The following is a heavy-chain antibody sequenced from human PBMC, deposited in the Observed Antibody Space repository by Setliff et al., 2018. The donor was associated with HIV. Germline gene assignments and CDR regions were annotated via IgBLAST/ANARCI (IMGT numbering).Heavy chain of an antibody. CDR2: LNDSGGT. V-gene: IGHV4-34*01. J-gene: IGHJ5*02. CDR1: GPSVSNTDYY. CDR3: ARGTKLVWGRWFDP. D-gene: IGHD6-6*01. Sequence: PSETLSLTCTVSGPSVSNTDYYWSWIRQPPRKRLEWIGELNDSGGTNYNPSLKSRVTMSLDTSKNQFSLRLSSVTAADTAVYYCARGTKLVWGRWFDPWGQGTLVTVSS.